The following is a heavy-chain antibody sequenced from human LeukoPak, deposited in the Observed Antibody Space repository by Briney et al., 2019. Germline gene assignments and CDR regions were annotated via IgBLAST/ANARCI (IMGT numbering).Heavy chain of an antibody. V-gene: IGHV4-4*07. Sequence: SETLSLTCTVSGGSINNYYWSWIRQPAGKGLEWIGRIYTRGSTNYNPSLKSRVTMPVDTSKNQFSLKPSSVTAADTAVYYCARGRYCSADICSGGDAFDIWGQGTMVSVSS. CDR3: ARGRYCSADICSGGDAFDI. J-gene: IGHJ3*02. CDR2: IYTRGST. CDR1: GGSINNYY. D-gene: IGHD2-15*01.